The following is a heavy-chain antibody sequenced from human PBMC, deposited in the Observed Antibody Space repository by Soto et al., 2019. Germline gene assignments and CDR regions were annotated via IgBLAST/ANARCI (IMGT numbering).Heavy chain of an antibody. Sequence: PSETLSLTCTVSGGSISSGGYYWSWIRQHPGKGPEWIGYTYYSGSTYYNPSLKSRVTISVDTSKNQFSLKLSSVTAADTAGYYCARAGLKGDSYCRSGYYYYGRDVWGQGTTVTVSS. CDR2: TYYSGST. CDR1: GGSISSGGYY. J-gene: IGHJ6*02. CDR3: ARAGLKGDSYCRSGYYYYGRDV. V-gene: IGHV4-31*03. D-gene: IGHD5-18*01.